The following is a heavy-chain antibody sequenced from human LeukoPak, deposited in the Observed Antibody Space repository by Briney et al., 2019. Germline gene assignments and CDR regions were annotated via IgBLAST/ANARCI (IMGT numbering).Heavy chain of an antibody. V-gene: IGHV4-4*02. D-gene: IGHD6-6*01. J-gene: IGHJ3*02. CDR3: ARDLEKQLVLFAFDI. Sequence: PSETLSLTCAVSGASISSSIWWSWVRQPPGKGLEWIGEIYHSGSTNYNSSLKSRVTISVDKSKNQFSLKLSSVTAADTAVYFCARDLEKQLVLFAFDIWGQGTMVTVSS. CDR2: IYHSGST. CDR1: GASISSSIW.